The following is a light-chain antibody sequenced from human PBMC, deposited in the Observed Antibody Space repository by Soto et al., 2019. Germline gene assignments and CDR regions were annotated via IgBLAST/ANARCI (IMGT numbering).Light chain of an antibody. J-gene: IGKJ1*01. CDR1: QTLNDW. CDR3: QQYFKYPWT. V-gene: IGKV1-5*03. Sequence: DIQMTQSPSTLSASVGDRVTITCRASQTLNDWLAWYQQKPGKAPKLLIYAASDLERGVPSRFGGSGSGTEFTLTISSLQPDDFATYYCQQYFKYPWTFGQGIKVEIK. CDR2: AAS.